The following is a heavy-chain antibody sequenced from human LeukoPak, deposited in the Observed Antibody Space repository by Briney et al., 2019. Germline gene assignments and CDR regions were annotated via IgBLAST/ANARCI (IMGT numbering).Heavy chain of an antibody. CDR3: ARGLYCSSTSCSTLYYFDY. Sequence: SETLSLTCAVYGGSFSGYYWSWIRQPPGKGLEWIGEINHSGSTNYNPSLKSRVTISVDTSKNQFSLKLSSVTAADTAVYYCARGLYCSSTSCSTLYYFDYWGQGTLVTASS. V-gene: IGHV4-34*01. CDR1: GGSFSGYY. J-gene: IGHJ4*02. CDR2: INHSGST. D-gene: IGHD2-2*01.